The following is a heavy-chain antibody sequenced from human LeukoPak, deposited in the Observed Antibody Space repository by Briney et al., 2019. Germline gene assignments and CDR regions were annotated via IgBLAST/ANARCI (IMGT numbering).Heavy chain of an antibody. Sequence: SVKVSCKTSGGTFSSSAITWVRQAPGQGLEWMGRIIPVLNITTYAQKFQGSVTITADTSTSTVYMELSSLRSEERAVYYCARDQGLTAPPPYGLDVWGQGTTVIVSS. CDR3: ARDQGLTAPPPYGLDV. CDR2: IIPVLNIT. CDR1: GGTFSSSA. V-gene: IGHV1-69*04. D-gene: IGHD5-18*01. J-gene: IGHJ6*02.